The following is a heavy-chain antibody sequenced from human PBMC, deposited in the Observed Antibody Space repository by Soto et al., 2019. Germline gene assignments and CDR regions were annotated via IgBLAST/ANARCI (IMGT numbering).Heavy chain of an antibody. Sequence: SVKVSCKASGGTFSSYPLSWVRQAPGQGLEWMGAIIPIFGIVNSAQKFQGRVSITADESTSTAFMELSSLTSEDTAVYYCAGPRTTGTTKGYDYWGQGTLVTVSS. CDR2: IIPIFGIV. CDR3: AGPRTTGTTKGYDY. D-gene: IGHD1-1*01. V-gene: IGHV1-69*13. CDR1: GGTFSSYP. J-gene: IGHJ4*02.